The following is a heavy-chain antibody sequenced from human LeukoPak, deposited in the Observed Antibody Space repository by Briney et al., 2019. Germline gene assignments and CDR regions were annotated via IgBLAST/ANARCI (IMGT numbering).Heavy chain of an antibody. CDR1: GGSFSGYY. J-gene: IGHJ4*02. D-gene: IGHD3-22*01. CDR3: ARGPHTGVNYYDSSGYYY. CDR2: INHSGST. Sequence: PSETLSLTCAVYGGSFSGYYWSWIRQPPGKGLEWIGEINHSGSTNYNPSLKSRVTISVNTSKNQFSLKLSSVTAADTAVYYCARGPHTGVNYYDSSGYYYWGQGTLVTVSS. V-gene: IGHV4-34*01.